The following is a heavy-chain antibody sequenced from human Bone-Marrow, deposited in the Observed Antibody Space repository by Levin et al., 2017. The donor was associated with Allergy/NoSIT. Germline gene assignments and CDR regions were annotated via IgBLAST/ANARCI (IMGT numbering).Heavy chain of an antibody. V-gene: IGHV1-2*02. CDR3: AREWSSSSWAYYMYAMDV. CDR1: GYTFTAYY. J-gene: IGHJ6*02. Sequence: AASVKVSCKASGYTFTAYYMHWVRQAPGQRLEWMGWINPKSGGTKYAQKFQGRVTLTTDTSISTAYMELSRLRSDDRAVYYCAREWSSSSWAYYMYAMDVWGQGTTVNVSS. CDR2: INPKSGGT. D-gene: IGHD6-13*01.